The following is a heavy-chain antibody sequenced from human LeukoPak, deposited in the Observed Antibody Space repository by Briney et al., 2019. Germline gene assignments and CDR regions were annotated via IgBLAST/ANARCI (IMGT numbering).Heavy chain of an antibody. V-gene: IGHV4-34*01. Sequence: SETLSLTCAVYGGSFSGYYWSWILQPPGKGLEWIGEINHSGSTNYNPSLKSRVTISVDTSKNQFSLKLSSVTAADTAVYYCARAVGYSSSSGGLDPWGQGTLVTVSS. CDR1: GGSFSGYY. CDR3: ARAVGYSSSSGGLDP. J-gene: IGHJ5*02. CDR2: INHSGST. D-gene: IGHD6-6*01.